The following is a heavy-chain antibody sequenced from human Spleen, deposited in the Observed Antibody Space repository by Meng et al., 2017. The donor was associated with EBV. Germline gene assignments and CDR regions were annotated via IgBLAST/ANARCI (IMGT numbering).Heavy chain of an antibody. CDR2: INESGIT. D-gene: IGHD3-16*02. Sequence: QVQVHQWGGGLLKPSETRPLTGALYGESFSGHYWTWIRQPAGKGLEWIGDINESGITNYNPSLKSRVTLSIDTSERHFSLNLSSVTAADTAVYYCARQSTYRLLDPWGQGTLVTVSS. V-gene: IGHV4-34*01. CDR3: ARQSTYRLLDP. CDR1: GESFSGHY. J-gene: IGHJ5*02.